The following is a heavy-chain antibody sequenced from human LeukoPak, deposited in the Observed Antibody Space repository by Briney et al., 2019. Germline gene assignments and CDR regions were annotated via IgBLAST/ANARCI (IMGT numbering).Heavy chain of an antibody. CDR1: GFAFSSYW. CDR3: AREMSWSGRDY. Sequence: QAGGSLRLSCAASGFAFSSYWMSWVRQAPGKGLEWVANIKQDGSEKNYVGSVKGRFTISRDNAKSSLYLQMNSLRAEDTAVYYCAREMSWSGRDYWGQGTLVTVSS. CDR2: IKQDGSEK. J-gene: IGHJ4*02. V-gene: IGHV3-7*05. D-gene: IGHD3-10*01.